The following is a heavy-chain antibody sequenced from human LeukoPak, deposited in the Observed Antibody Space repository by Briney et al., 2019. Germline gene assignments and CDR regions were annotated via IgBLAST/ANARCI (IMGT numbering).Heavy chain of an antibody. CDR2: ISPDDSDT. J-gene: IGHJ5*02. Sequence: GESLRISCKGSGYSFTSYWISWVRQMPGKGLEWVGIISPDDSDTQYRPSFQGRVTISADTSVTTVYLQWNRLQVSDTVVYYCVKRRKNGLQSPNWSDPWGQGTLVSVSS. CDR3: VKRRKNGLQSPNWSDP. V-gene: IGHV5-51*01. CDR1: GYSFTSYW. D-gene: IGHD3/OR15-3a*01.